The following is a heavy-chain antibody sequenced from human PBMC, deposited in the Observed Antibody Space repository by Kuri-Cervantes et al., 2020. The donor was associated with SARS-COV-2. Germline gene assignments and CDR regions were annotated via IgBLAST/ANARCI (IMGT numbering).Heavy chain of an antibody. CDR2: ISYDGSNK. CDR3: ARPNFAFGGVIVSLVY. D-gene: IGHD3-16*02. CDR1: GFTFSSYG. J-gene: IGHJ4*02. V-gene: IGHV3-30*03. Sequence: GESLKISCAASGFTFSSYGMHWVRQAPGKGLEWVAVISYDGSNKYYADSVKGRFTISRDNSKNTLYLQMNSLRAEDTAVYYCARPNFAFGGVIVSLVYWGQGTLVTVSS.